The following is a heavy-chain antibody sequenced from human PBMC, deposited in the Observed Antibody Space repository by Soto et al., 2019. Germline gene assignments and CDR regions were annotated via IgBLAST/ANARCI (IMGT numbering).Heavy chain of an antibody. J-gene: IGHJ4*02. CDR1: GFTFSSYG. CDR2: MNQDGSEK. Sequence: GGSLRLSCAASGFTFSSYGMHWVRQAPGKGLEWVANMNQDGSEKYYEDSVKGRFTISRDNARNSLSLQMNSLRAEDTAVYFCARDNRGTFDYWGQGALVTVSS. D-gene: IGHD7-27*01. CDR3: ARDNRGTFDY. V-gene: IGHV3-7*03.